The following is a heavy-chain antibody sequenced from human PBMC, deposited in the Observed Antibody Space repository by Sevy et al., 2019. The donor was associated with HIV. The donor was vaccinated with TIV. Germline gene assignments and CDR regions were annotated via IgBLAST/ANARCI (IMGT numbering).Heavy chain of an antibody. D-gene: IGHD1-26*01. V-gene: IGHV3-30*18. Sequence: GGSLRLSCAASGFTSSSYGMHWVRQAPGKGLEWVAVISYDGSNKYYADSVKGRFTISRDNSKNTLYLQMNSLRAEDTAVYYCAKGPYSGSHYFDYWGQGTLVTVSS. CDR2: ISYDGSNK. CDR3: AKGPYSGSHYFDY. CDR1: GFTSSSYG. J-gene: IGHJ4*02.